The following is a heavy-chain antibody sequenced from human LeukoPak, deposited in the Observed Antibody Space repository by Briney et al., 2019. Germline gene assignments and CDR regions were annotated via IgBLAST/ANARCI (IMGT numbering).Heavy chain of an antibody. CDR3: ARGGLLGSNYHPIDY. Sequence: PGGSLRLSCAVSGIVVSNNYINWVRQAPGKGLEWVSVIQSDGDTYYVDSVKDRFTISRGNSKSTLFLQMNGLRAEDTAVYYCARGGLLGSNYHPIDYWGQGTLVTVSS. D-gene: IGHD3-10*01. V-gene: IGHV3-66*01. CDR2: IQSDGDT. CDR1: GIVVSNNY. J-gene: IGHJ4*02.